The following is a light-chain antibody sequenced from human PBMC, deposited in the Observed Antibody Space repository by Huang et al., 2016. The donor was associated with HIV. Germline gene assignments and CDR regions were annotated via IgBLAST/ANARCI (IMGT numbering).Light chain of an antibody. CDR1: QSVSSY. Sequence: EIVLTQSPATLSLSPGERATLPCRASQSVSSYLAWYQQKPGQAPRLLIYDASNRATGIPARFSGSGSGTDFTLTISSLEPEDLAVYYCQQRSNWLLTFGGGTKVEIK. J-gene: IGKJ4*01. CDR2: DAS. CDR3: QQRSNWLLT. V-gene: IGKV3-11*01.